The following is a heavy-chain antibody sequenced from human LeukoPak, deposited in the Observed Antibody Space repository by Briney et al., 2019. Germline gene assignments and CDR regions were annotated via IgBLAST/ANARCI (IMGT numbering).Heavy chain of an antibody. Sequence: PSETLSLTCTVSGGSISSYYWSWIRQPPGKGLEWFGCIYYSGSTNYNPSRKSRVTISVDTYKTQFSLKLSSVTAADTAVYYCARGRKHHYYDFWSGYYTFDYWGQGTLVTVSS. V-gene: IGHV4-59*01. CDR1: GGSISSYY. J-gene: IGHJ4*02. CDR3: ARGRKHHYYDFWSGYYTFDY. D-gene: IGHD3-3*01. CDR2: IYYSGST.